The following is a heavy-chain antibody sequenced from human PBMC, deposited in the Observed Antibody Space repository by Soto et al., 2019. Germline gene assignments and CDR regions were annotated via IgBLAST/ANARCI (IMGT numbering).Heavy chain of an antibody. D-gene: IGHD6-13*01. J-gene: IGHJ4*02. V-gene: IGHV4-30-2*01. CDR2: IYHSGST. CDR3: ARHEGGPAPARPLHY. CDR1: GGSISSGGYS. Sequence: SETLSLTCAVSGGSISSGGYSWSWIRQPPGKGLERIGYIYHSGSTYYNPSLKSRVTISVDRSKNQFSLKLSSVTAADTAVYYCARHEGGPAPARPLHYWGQGPLVTLSS.